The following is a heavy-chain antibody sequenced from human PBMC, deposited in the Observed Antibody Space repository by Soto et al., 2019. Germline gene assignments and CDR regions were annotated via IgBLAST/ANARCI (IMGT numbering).Heavy chain of an antibody. J-gene: IGHJ4*02. V-gene: IGHV3-48*01. D-gene: IGHD1-1*01. CDR2: INSSSSSTI. CDR3: ASGGTMGY. CDR1: GFTFSSYS. Sequence: EVQLVESGGGLVQPGGSLRRSCAASGFTFSSYSMNWVRQAPGKGLEWVSYINSSSSSTIYYAESVKGRFTISRENSKKSLYLQMNSLRAEDTAVYYCASGGTMGYWGQGTPVTVSS.